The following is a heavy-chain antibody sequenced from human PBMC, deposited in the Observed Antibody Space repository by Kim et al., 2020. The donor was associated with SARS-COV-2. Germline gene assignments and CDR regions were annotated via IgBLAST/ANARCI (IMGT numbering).Heavy chain of an antibody. D-gene: IGHD6-19*01. Sequence: ASVKVSCKASGYTFTSYGISWVRQAPGQGLEGMGWISAYNGNTNYAQKLQGRVTMTTDTSTSTAYMELRSLRSDDTAVYYCARGGNSSGPYYYYGMDVWGQGTTVTVSS. J-gene: IGHJ6*02. CDR1: GYTFTSYG. CDR3: ARGGNSSGPYYYYGMDV. CDR2: ISAYNGNT. V-gene: IGHV1-18*01.